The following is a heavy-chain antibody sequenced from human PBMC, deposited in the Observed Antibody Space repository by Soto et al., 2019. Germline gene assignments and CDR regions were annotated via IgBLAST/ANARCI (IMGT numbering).Heavy chain of an antibody. J-gene: IGHJ6*03. D-gene: IGHD2-2*01. CDR1: GYSFTSYW. CDR3: ARLLGYCRSTSCPHFYYYYYMDA. CDR2: IYPGDSDT. V-gene: IGHV5-51*01. Sequence: GESLKISCKGSGYSFTSYWIGWVRQMPGKGLEWMGIIYPGDSDTRYSPSFQGQVTISADKSISTAYLQWSSLKASDTAMYYCARLLGYCRSTSCPHFYYYYYMDAWGKGTTVTVSS.